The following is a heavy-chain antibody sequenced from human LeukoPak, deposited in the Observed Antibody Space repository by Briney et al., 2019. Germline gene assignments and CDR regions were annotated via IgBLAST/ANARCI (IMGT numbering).Heavy chain of an antibody. D-gene: IGHD2-2*02. CDR2: IYTSGST. J-gene: IGHJ6*03. Sequence: SXTLSLTCTVSGGSISSSSYYWGWIRQPAGKGLEWIVRIYTSGSTNYNPSLKSRVTMSVDTSKNQFSLKLSSVTAADTAVYYCARGSEYCSSTSCCTRGDYYYYMDVWGKGTTVTVSS. CDR3: ARGSEYCSSTSCCTRGDYYYYMDV. V-gene: IGHV4-61*02. CDR1: GGSISSSSYY.